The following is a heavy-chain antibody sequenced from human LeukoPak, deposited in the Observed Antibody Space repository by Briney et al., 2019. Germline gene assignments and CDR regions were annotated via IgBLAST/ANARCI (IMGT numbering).Heavy chain of an antibody. V-gene: IGHV3-30*04. CDR3: ARDFRYGGKRGAHLDY. Sequence: PGGSLRLSCAASGFTFSSNAMSWVRQAPGKGLEWVAVISYDGSNKYYADSVKGRFTISRDNSKNTLYLQMNSLRAEDTAVYYCARDFRYGGKRGAHLDYWGQGTLVTVSS. CDR2: ISYDGSNK. CDR1: GFTFSSNA. D-gene: IGHD4-23*01. J-gene: IGHJ4*02.